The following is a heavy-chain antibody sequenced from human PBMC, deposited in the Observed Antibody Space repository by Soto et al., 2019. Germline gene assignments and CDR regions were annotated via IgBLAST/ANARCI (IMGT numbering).Heavy chain of an antibody. V-gene: IGHV3-74*01. D-gene: IGHD4-17*01. CDR3: VRVAYGDFGH. CDR1: GFTLNSYW. J-gene: IGHJ5*02. CDR2: INSDGSST. Sequence: EVQLVESGGGLVQPGGSLRLSCAASGFTLNSYWMHWVRQAPGKGLVWVSRINSDGSSTSYADSVKGRFTISTDNARNTLFLQMNSLRAEDTAEYYCVRVAYGDFGHWGQGTLVTVAA.